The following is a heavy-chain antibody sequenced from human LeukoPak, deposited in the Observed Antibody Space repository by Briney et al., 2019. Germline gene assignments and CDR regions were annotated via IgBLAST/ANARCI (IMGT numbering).Heavy chain of an antibody. Sequence: GGSLRLSCAASGFTFSSYSMNWVRQAPGKGLEWVSSISSSSSYIYYADSVKGRFTISRDNAKNSLYLQMNSLRAEDTAVYYCARGVWFGEEGFEYWGQGTLVTVSS. CDR3: ARGVWFGEEGFEY. CDR1: GFTFSSYS. J-gene: IGHJ4*02. V-gene: IGHV3-21*01. D-gene: IGHD3-10*01. CDR2: ISSSSSYI.